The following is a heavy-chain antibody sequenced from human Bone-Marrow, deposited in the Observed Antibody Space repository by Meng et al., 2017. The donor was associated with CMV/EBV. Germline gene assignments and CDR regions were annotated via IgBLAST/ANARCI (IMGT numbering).Heavy chain of an antibody. CDR2: ISSSSTTI. CDR1: GFTLSGYI. J-gene: IGHJ4*02. V-gene: IGHV3-48*04. CDR3: ARDRSDCTNGVCYLYYFDF. Sequence: GGSLRLSWAASGFTLSGYIMNWVRQARGKGLEWVSYISSSSTTIYYADSVKGRFTISRDNAKNSLYLQMNSLRAVDTAVYYCARDRSDCTNGVCYLYYFDFWGQGTLVTVSS. D-gene: IGHD2-8*01.